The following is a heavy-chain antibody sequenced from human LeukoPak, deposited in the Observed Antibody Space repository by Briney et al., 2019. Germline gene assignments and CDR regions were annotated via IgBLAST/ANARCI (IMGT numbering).Heavy chain of an antibody. Sequence: SETLSLTCTVSGGSISSGSYYWSWIRQPAGKGLEWIGRIYTSGSTNYNPSLKSRVTISVDTSKNQFSLKLSSVTAADTAVYYCARGPTYYYDSSGYYSGAFDIWGQGTMVTVSS. CDR2: IYTSGST. CDR1: GGSISSGSYY. V-gene: IGHV4-61*02. CDR3: ARGPTYYYDSSGYYSGAFDI. J-gene: IGHJ3*02. D-gene: IGHD3-22*01.